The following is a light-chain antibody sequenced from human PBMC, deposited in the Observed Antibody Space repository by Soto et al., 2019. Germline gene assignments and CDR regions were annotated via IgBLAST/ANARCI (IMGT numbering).Light chain of an antibody. J-gene: IGLJ1*01. CDR3: SAYTVTASYV. Sequence: GVSDRFSGSKSGNTASLIISGLQAEDEADYYCSAYTVTASYVFGPGTKLTVL. V-gene: IGLV2-14*01.